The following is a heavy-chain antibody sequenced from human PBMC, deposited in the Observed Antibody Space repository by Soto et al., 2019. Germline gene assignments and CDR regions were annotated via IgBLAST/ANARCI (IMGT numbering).Heavy chain of an antibody. V-gene: IGHV3-30-3*01. J-gene: IGHJ3*02. CDR2: ISHDGSTN. CDR1: VFKLSSYA. D-gene: IGHD3-22*01. Sequence: QVQLVESGGGVVQPGRSLRLSCAASVFKLSSYAMHWVRQAPGKGLEWVGVISHDGSTNSYTDSVKGRFTISRDISQTPLYLPMHSLKVEDTALYSCSSAPTSGSYTGAFDIWGQGTVVTVSS. CDR3: SSAPTSGSYTGAFDI.